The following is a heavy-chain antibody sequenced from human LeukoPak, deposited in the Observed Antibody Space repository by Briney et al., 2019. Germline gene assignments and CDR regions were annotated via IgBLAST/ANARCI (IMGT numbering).Heavy chain of an antibody. CDR2: IYYSGST. V-gene: IGHV4-31*03. Sequence: SETLSLTCTVSGGSISSGGYSWSWIRQHPGKGLEWIGYIYYSGSTYYNPSLKSRVTISVDTSKNQFSLKLSSVTAADTAVYYCARVCLPPLCPDKYYYDSSVYFDYWGQGTLVTVSS. D-gene: IGHD3-22*01. J-gene: IGHJ4*02. CDR1: GGSISSGGYS. CDR3: ARVCLPPLCPDKYYYDSSVYFDY.